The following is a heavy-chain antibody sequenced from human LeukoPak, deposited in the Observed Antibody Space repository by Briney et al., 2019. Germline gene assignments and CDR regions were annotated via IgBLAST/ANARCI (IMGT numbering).Heavy chain of an antibody. V-gene: IGHV3-30*18. D-gene: IGHD1-26*01. CDR1: GFTFSSYG. Sequence: PGGSLRLSCAASGFTFSSYGMHWVRQAPGKGLEWVAVISYDGSNKYYADSVKGRFTISRDNSKNTLYLQMNSLRAEDTAVYYCAKEGADVGALDYWGQGTLVTVSS. CDR2: ISYDGSNK. J-gene: IGHJ4*02. CDR3: AKEGADVGALDY.